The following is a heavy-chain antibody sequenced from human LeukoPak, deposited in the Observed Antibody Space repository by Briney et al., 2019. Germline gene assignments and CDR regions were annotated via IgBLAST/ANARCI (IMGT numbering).Heavy chain of an antibody. CDR2: IYYSGST. V-gene: IGHV4-59*01. CDR1: GGSISSYY. CDR3: ARPQNAGYWKPFDI. J-gene: IGHJ3*02. Sequence: SETLSLTCTVSGGSISSYYWSWIRQPPGKGLEWIGYIYYSGSTNYNPSLKSRVTISVDTSKNQFSLKLSSVTAADTAVYYCARPQNAGYWKPFDIWGRGTIVSVSS. D-gene: IGHD1-1*01.